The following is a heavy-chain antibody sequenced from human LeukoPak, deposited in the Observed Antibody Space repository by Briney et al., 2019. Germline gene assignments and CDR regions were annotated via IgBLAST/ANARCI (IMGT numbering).Heavy chain of an antibody. CDR1: RYTFTSYD. CDR2: MNPNSGNT. Sequence: ASVKVSCKASRYTFTSYDINWVRQATGQGLEWMGWMNPNSGNTGYAQKFQGRVTMTRNTSISTAYMELSSLRSEDTAVYYCARTVAGTGELDYWGQGTLVTVSS. J-gene: IGHJ4*02. D-gene: IGHD6-19*01. V-gene: IGHV1-8*01. CDR3: ARTVAGTGELDY.